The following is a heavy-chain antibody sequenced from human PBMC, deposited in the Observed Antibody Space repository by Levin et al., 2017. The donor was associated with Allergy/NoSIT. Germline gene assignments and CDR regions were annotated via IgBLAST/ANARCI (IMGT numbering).Heavy chain of an antibody. D-gene: IGHD6-13*01. J-gene: IGHJ4*02. CDR1: GGSISSNNW. CDR2: IYHSGST. V-gene: IGHV4-4*02. Sequence: KSSETLSLTCVVSGGSISSNNWWIWVRQPPGKGLEWIGEIYHSGSTNYSPSLKSRITMSVDKSNNQFSLSLSSVTAADTAVYYCAREKQAGTYSGIDYWGQGTLVTVSS. CDR3: AREKQAGTYSGIDY.